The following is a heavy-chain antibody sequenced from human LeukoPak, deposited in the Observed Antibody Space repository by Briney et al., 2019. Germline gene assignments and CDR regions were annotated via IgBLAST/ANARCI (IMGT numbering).Heavy chain of an antibody. CDR3: ARALHYGSGSDP. Sequence: SETLSLTCTVSGGSISSGDYYWSWIRQPPGKGLEWIGYVYYSGSTYYNPSLKSRVTISMDTSKNHFSLKLSSVPPADTAVYFCARALHYGSGSDPWGQGTLVTVSS. D-gene: IGHD3-10*01. V-gene: IGHV4-30-4*01. CDR2: VYYSGST. J-gene: IGHJ5*02. CDR1: GGSISSGDYY.